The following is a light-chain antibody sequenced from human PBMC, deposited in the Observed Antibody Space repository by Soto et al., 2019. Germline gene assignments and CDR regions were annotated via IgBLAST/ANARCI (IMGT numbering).Light chain of an antibody. Sequence: DIQMTQSPSTLSASVGDRVTIIGRPSQSISTWLAWYQQEPGKAPKLLIHKASSLQSGVPSRFSGSGSGTDFTLTISSLHPDDFATYYCQQYNSYSPTFGQGTKVDI. CDR1: QSISTW. CDR3: QQYNSYSPT. V-gene: IGKV1-5*03. J-gene: IGKJ1*01. CDR2: KAS.